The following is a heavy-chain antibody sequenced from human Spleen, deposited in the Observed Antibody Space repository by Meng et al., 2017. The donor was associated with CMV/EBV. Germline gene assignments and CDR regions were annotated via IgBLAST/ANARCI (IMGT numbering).Heavy chain of an antibody. D-gene: IGHD2-2*02. J-gene: IGHJ6*02. CDR1: GFTFSSYD. Sequence: GESLKISCAASGFTFSSYDMHWVRQATGKGLEWVSAIGTAGDTYYPGSVKGRFTISRENAKNTLYLQMNSLRAEDTAVYYCARGGRCSSTSCYTGMTLTYGMDVWGQGTTVTVSS. V-gene: IGHV3-13*01. CDR2: IGTAGDT. CDR3: ARGGRCSSTSCYTGMTLTYGMDV.